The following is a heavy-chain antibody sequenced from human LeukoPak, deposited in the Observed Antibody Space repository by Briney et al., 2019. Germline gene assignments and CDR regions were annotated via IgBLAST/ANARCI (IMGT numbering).Heavy chain of an antibody. CDR2: IKQDGYEK. Sequence: GGSLRLSCAASGFTFSSYWMSWDRQAPGKGLEWVANIKQDGYEKYYVDSVKGRFTISRDNAKNSLYLQMNSLRADDTAVYYCARDKIVGPTTLDYWGQGTLVTVSS. D-gene: IGHD1-26*01. J-gene: IGHJ4*02. CDR1: GFTFSSYW. CDR3: ARDKIVGPTTLDY. V-gene: IGHV3-7*01.